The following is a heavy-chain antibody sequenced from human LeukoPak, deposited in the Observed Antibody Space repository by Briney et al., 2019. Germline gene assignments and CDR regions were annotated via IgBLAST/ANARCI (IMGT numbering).Heavy chain of an antibody. CDR2: INSDGSST. J-gene: IGHJ4*02. D-gene: IGHD2-15*01. CDR3: ARVGPYCSGGSCYDY. Sequence: GGSLRLSCAASGSTFRSYWMHWVRQAPGKGLVWVSRINSDGSSTADADSVKGRFTISRDNAKNTLYLQMNSLRAEDTAVYYCARVGPYCSGGSCYDYWGQGTLVTVSS. V-gene: IGHV3-74*01. CDR1: GSTFRSYW.